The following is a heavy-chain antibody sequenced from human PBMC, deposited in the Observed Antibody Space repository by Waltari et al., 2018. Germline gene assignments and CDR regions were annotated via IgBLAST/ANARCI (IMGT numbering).Heavy chain of an antibody. Sequence: EVQLVESGGGLVQPGWSLGLACLASGFTFTTIWLILVRQAPGKGLEWVTDIKQDGSDTYYADSVKGRFTVSRDNAKNSLYLQMNSLRVEDTAVYYCARDWEGDRPNFDYWGQGTLVTVSS. J-gene: IGHJ4*02. CDR2: IKQDGSDT. CDR1: GFTFTTIW. V-gene: IGHV3-7*04. CDR3: ARDWEGDRPNFDY. D-gene: IGHD1-26*01.